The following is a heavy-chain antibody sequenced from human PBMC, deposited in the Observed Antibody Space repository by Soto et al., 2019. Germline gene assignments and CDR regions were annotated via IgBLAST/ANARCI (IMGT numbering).Heavy chain of an antibody. CDR2: ISAYNGNT. V-gene: IGHV1-18*04. Sequence: QVQLVQSGAEVKKPGASVKVSCKASGYTFTSYGISWVRQAPGQGLEWMGWISAYNGNTNYAQKLQGRVTMTTDTSTSKDYMELRSLRSDDTAVEYCARTASQGWLREGWFDPWGQGTLVTVSS. CDR3: ARTASQGWLREGWFDP. D-gene: IGHD5-12*01. CDR1: GYTFTSYG. J-gene: IGHJ5*02.